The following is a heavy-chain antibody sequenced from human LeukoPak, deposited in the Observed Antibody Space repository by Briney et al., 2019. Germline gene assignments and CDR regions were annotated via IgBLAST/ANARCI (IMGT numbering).Heavy chain of an antibody. J-gene: IGHJ6*02. CDR3: AREYYYYGMDV. V-gene: IGHV3-30*04. CDR1: GFTFSSYA. CDR2: ISYDGSNK. Sequence: GGSLRLSCAASGFTFSSYAMHWVRQAPGKGLEWVAVISYDGSNKCYADSVKGRFTISRDNSKNTLYLQMNSLRAEDTAVYYCAREYYYYGMDVWGQGTTVTVSS.